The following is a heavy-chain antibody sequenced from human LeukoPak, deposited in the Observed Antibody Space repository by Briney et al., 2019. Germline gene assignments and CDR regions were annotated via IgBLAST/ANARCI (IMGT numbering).Heavy chain of an antibody. D-gene: IGHD3-10*01. J-gene: IGHJ4*02. CDR1: GYTFTGYY. V-gene: IGHV1-2*02. Sequence: ASVKVSCKASGYTFTGYYMHWVRQAPGQGLEWMGWINPNSGGTNYAQKFQGRVTMTRDTSISTAYMELSRLRSDDTAVYHCARDRPDYYGSGSYYTRWGQGTLVTVSS. CDR3: ARDRPDYYGSGSYYTR. CDR2: INPNSGGT.